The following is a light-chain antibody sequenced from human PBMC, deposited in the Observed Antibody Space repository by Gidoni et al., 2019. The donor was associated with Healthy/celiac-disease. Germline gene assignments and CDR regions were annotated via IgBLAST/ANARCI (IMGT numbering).Light chain of an antibody. CDR3: SSYTSSSTKV. CDR2: DVS. V-gene: IGLV2-14*01. J-gene: IGLJ3*02. CDR1: SSDVGGYTY. Sequence: QSALTQPASVSGSPGQSNTISCTGTSSDVGGYTYVSWYQQHPGKAPKLMIYDVSNRPSGVSNRCSGSTSCNTASLTISGLQAEDEADYSCSSYTSSSTKVFGGGTKLTVL.